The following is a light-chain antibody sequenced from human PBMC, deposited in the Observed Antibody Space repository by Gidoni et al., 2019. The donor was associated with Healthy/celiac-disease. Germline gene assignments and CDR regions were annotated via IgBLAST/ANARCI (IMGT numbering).Light chain of an antibody. Sequence: LVLTQSPGTLSLSPGERATLSCRASQSVSSSYLAWYQQKPGQSPRLLIYGESSRATGIPDRFSGSGSGTDFTLTISRLEPEDFAVYYCQQYGSSPYTFGQGTKLEIK. V-gene: IGKV3-20*01. CDR3: QQYGSSPYT. CDR2: GES. CDR1: QSVSSSY. J-gene: IGKJ2*01.